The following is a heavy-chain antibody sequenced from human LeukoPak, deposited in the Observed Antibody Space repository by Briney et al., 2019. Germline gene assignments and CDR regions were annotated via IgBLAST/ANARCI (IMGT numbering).Heavy chain of an antibody. CDR3: ARDQPGDFWFGESPLGYFDY. J-gene: IGHJ4*02. D-gene: IGHD3-10*01. CDR2: ISIYNGNT. CDR1: GYTFTIYG. V-gene: IGHV1-18*01. Sequence: EASVKVSCKASGYTFTIYGISWVRQAPGQGLEWMGWISIYNGNTDYAQKLQGRVTMTTDTSTSTAYMELRSLRSDDTAVYYCARDQPGDFWFGESPLGYFDYWGQGTLVTVSS.